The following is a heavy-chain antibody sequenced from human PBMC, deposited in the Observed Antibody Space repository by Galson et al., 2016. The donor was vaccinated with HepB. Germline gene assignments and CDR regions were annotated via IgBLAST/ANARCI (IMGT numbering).Heavy chain of an antibody. CDR2: ISGSGDT. Sequence: SLRLSCAASGFTFSTYAMSWVRQAPGKGLEWVSGISGSGDTKFADSVKGRFTISRANSKTTLYLHMNSLRVEDTAVYYCAKISVQYSYHYWGFDYWGQGTLVTVSS. J-gene: IGHJ4*02. D-gene: IGHD5-18*01. V-gene: IGHV3-23*01. CDR3: AKISVQYSYHYWGFDY. CDR1: GFTFSTYA.